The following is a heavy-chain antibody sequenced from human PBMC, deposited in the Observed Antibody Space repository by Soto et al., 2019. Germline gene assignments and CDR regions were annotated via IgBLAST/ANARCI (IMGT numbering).Heavy chain of an antibody. CDR3: ATRDTGRVY. V-gene: IGHV4-4*02. J-gene: IGHJ4*02. CDR1: GVSIGSHDW. CDR2: SHQSGNT. D-gene: IGHD5-18*01. Sequence: QVQLQESGPGLVKPSGTLSLTCAVSGVSIGSHDWWTWVRQPPGKGLEWIGESHQSGNTNYNSSLESRVTISPDKSKNHFSLQLSSVPVADTAVYYFATRDTGRVYWGQGTLVTVSS.